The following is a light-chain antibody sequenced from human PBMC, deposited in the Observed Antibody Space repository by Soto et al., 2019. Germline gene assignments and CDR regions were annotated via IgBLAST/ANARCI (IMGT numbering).Light chain of an antibody. V-gene: IGLV2-14*01. CDR2: GVT. J-gene: IGLJ1*01. Sequence: QSALTQPASVSGSPGQSITISCTGTDSDVGGYNFVSWYQQHPGKAPKLMIYGVTNRPSGISSRFSASKSGLTASLAISGLQAEDEADYYCSSFTTSRFYVFGPGTKLTVL. CDR1: DSDVGGYNF. CDR3: SSFTTSRFYV.